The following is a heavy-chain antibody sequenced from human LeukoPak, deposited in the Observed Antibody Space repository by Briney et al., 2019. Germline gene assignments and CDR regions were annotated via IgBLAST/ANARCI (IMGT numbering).Heavy chain of an antibody. D-gene: IGHD3-10*01. V-gene: IGHV3-23*01. CDR3: AKDIGSYYDY. CDR2: ISGSGGST. J-gene: IGHJ4*02. Sequence: GGSQRLSCAASGFTFSSYGMSWVRQAPGKGLEWVSAISGSGGSTYYADSVKGRFTISRDNSKNTLYLEMNSLRAEDTAVYYCAKDIGSYYDYWGQGILVTVSS. CDR1: GFTFSSYG.